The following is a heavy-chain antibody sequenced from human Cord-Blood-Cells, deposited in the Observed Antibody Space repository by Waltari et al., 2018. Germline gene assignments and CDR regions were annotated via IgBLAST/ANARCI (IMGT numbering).Heavy chain of an antibody. Sequence: QLQLQESGPGLVKPSETLSLTCTVSGGSISSSSYYWGWIRQPPGKGLEGIGSIYYSGSTYYNPSLKSRVTISVDTSKNQFSLKLSSVTAADTAVYYCARVFTTYYYYYMDVWGKGTTVTVSS. CDR2: IYYSGST. J-gene: IGHJ6*03. D-gene: IGHD1-1*01. V-gene: IGHV4-39*01. CDR1: GGSISSSSYY. CDR3: ARVFTTYYYYYMDV.